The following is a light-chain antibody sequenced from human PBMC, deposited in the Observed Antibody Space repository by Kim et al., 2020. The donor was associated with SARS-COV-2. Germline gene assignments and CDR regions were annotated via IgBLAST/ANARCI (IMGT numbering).Light chain of an antibody. Sequence: EVVLTQSPGTLSLSPGERATLSCRASQSVTSSPLAWYQQKPGQAPRLLIYGASNRATGIPDRFSGSGSGTDFTLTISRLEPEDFAMYYCQQYGSSVTFGPGTKVDIK. CDR3: QQYGSSVT. J-gene: IGKJ3*01. CDR2: GAS. CDR1: QSVTSSP. V-gene: IGKV3-20*01.